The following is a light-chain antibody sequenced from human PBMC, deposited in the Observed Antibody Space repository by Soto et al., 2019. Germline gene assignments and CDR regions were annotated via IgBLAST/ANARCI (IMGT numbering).Light chain of an antibody. CDR2: GAS. V-gene: IGKV3-20*01. J-gene: IGKJ3*01. Sequence: VVLTQSPATLSLSPGDRATLSCRASRHVYINALGWYQQKPGRTPPLLIYGASTRATDIPDRFSATGSGTDFSLTISGVEPEDSAVHYCQQYGPSPCTFGPGSRLEI. CDR1: RHVYINA. CDR3: QQYGPSPCT.